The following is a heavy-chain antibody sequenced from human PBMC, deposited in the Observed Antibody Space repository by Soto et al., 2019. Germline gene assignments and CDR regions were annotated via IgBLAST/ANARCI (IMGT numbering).Heavy chain of an antibody. V-gene: IGHV3-21*01. J-gene: IGHJ5*02. CDR2: ISSSSSYI. CDR1: GFTFSSYS. D-gene: IGHD5-12*01. CDR3: AREGDGYNSGWFDP. Sequence: EVQLVESGGGLVKPGGSLRLSCAASGFTFSSYSMNWVRQAPGKGLEWVSSISSSSSYIYYADSVKGRFTISRDNAKNSLYLQRNSLRAEDTAVYYCAREGDGYNSGWFDPWGQGTLVTVSS.